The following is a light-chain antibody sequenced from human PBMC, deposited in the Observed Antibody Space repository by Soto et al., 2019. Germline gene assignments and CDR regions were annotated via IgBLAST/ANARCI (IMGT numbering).Light chain of an antibody. J-gene: IGKJ5*01. Sequence: DIQMTQSPSSLSASVGDRVTITCQASQDISNYLNWYQQKPGKAPKLLIYDASNLKTGVPSRFSGSGSGTDFTFTISSLQPEDIATYYCQQFANVPITFGQGTRPEIK. CDR3: QQFANVPIT. V-gene: IGKV1-33*01. CDR2: DAS. CDR1: QDISNY.